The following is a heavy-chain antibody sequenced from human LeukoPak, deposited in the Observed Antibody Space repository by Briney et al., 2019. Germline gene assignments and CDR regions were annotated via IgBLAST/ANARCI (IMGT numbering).Heavy chain of an antibody. J-gene: IGHJ3*02. CDR2: ISGSGGST. V-gene: IGHV3-23*01. CDR1: GFTFSSYA. Sequence: GGSLRLSCAASGFTFSSYAMSWVRQAPGKGLEWVSAISGSGGSTYYADSVKGRFTISRDNSKNTLYLQMNSLRAEDTAVYYRARGYYDSSGYYPNDAFDIWGQGTMVTVSS. CDR3: ARGYYDSSGYYPNDAFDI. D-gene: IGHD3-22*01.